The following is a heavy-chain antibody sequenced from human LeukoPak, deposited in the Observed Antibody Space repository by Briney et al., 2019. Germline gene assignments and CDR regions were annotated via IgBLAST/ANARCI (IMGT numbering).Heavy chain of an antibody. D-gene: IGHD5-18*01. V-gene: IGHV1-2*06. CDR2: INPNSGGT. Sequence: ASVKVSCKASGYTFTGYYMHWVRQAPGQGLEWMGRINPNSGGTNYAQEFQGRVTMTRDTSISTAYMELSRLRSDDTAVYYCARERRGYGQRIDYWGQGTLVTVSS. J-gene: IGHJ4*02. CDR3: ARERRGYGQRIDY. CDR1: GYTFTGYY.